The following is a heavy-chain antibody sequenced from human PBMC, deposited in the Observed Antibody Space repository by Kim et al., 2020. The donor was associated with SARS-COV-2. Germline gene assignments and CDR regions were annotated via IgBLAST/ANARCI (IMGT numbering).Heavy chain of an antibody. CDR2: I. J-gene: IGHJ4*02. Sequence: IQYADSVRGRFNGSRDNGANARYLQMSSLRAGDTAVYYCATYRWSVRYFDYWGQGALVTISS. V-gene: IGHV3-21*01. D-gene: IGHD2-8*02. CDR3: ATYRWSVRYFDY.